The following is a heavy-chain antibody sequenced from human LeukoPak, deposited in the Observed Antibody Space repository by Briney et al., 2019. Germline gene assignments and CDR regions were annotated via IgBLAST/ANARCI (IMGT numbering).Heavy chain of an antibody. D-gene: IGHD3-16*01. V-gene: IGHV4-59*01. Sequence: LRLSCTVSDDSISDYYRGWIRQPPGKGLEWIGYFYNSGRSTYNPSLKSRVTISADTSKNHFSLKLNSVTTADTAVYYCTRGAGWLIDYWGQGILVTVSS. CDR3: TRGAGWLIDY. J-gene: IGHJ4*02. CDR2: FYNSGRS. CDR1: DDSISDYY.